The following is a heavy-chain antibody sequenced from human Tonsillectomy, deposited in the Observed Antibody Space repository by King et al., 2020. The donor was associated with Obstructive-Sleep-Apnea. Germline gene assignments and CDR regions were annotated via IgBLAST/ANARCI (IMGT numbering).Heavy chain of an antibody. Sequence: QLVQSGGGLVKPGGSLRLSCAASGFTFSSYSMNWVRQAPGKGLEWVSSISSSSSYIYYADSVKGRFTISRDNAKKPLYRQMTILRAEDTAVYYCARDEGYCSSTSCYAGGGMDVWGQGTTVTVSS. CDR3: ARDEGYCSSTSCYAGGGMDV. J-gene: IGHJ6*02. D-gene: IGHD2-2*01. CDR1: GFTFSSYS. CDR2: ISSSSSYI. V-gene: IGHV3-21*01.